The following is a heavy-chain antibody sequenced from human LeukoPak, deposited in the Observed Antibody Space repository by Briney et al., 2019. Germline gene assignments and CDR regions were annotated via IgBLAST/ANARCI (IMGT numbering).Heavy chain of an antibody. J-gene: IGHJ4*02. CDR1: GFTFSSYD. Sequence: GGSLRLSCAASGFTFSSYDMHWVRQATGKGLEWVSAIGTAGDTYYPGSVKGRFTISRENAKNSLYLQMNSLRAGDTAVYYCAREITPWEIAAPGKGYDYWGQGTLVTVSS. CDR3: AREITPWEIAAPGKGYDY. CDR2: IGTAGDT. V-gene: IGHV3-13*01. D-gene: IGHD6-13*01.